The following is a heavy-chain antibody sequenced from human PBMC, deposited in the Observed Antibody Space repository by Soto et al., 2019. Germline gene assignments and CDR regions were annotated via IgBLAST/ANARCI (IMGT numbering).Heavy chain of an antibody. J-gene: IGHJ6*02. D-gene: IGHD6-13*01. CDR2: IKQDGSEK. V-gene: IGHV3-7*01. CDR3: ARVRPSDSSSWYYCYYYGMDV. CDR1: GFTFSSYW. Sequence: GGSLRLSCAASGFTFSSYWMSWVRQAPGKGLEWVANIKQDGSEKYYGDSVKGRFTISRDNAKNSLYLQMNSLRAEDTAVYYCARVRPSDSSSWYYCYYYGMDVWGQGTTVTVSS.